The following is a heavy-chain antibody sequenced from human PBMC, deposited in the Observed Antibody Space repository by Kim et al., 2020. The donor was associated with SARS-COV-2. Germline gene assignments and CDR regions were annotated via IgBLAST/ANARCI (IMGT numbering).Heavy chain of an antibody. D-gene: IGHD3-10*01. CDR1: GGSISSGGYY. CDR2: IYYSGST. CDR3: ARDRRLDGSGSSFDY. V-gene: IGHV4-31*03. J-gene: IGHJ4*02. Sequence: SETLSLTCTVSGGSISSGGYYWSWIRQHPGKGLEWIGYIYYSGSTYYNPSLKSRVTISVDTSKNQFSLKLSSVTAADTAVYYCARDRRLDGSGSSFDYWGQGTLVTVSS.